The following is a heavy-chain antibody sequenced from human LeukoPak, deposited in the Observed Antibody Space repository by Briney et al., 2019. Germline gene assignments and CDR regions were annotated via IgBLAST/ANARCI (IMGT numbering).Heavy chain of an antibody. V-gene: IGHV1-69*13. CDR2: IIPIFGTP. J-gene: IGHJ4*02. Sequence: GASVKVSCKTSGGTFSSYTISWVRQAPGQGLEWMGGIIPIFGTPHYAQKFQDRVTITADASTSTAYMELSSLRSEDTAVYYCAKYGSGSYYPSWGQGTLVTVSS. CDR3: AKYGSGSYYPS. D-gene: IGHD3-10*01. CDR1: GGTFSSYT.